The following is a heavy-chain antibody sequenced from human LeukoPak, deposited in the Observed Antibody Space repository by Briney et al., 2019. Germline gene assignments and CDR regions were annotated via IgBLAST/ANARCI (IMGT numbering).Heavy chain of an antibody. CDR2: ISPDGGKI. V-gene: IGHV3-7*01. Sequence: GGSLRLSCAASAFSFSSYWMDWVREAPGKGVEWVANISPDGGKINNVHSVRGRFTISRDNAKNSLYLQMDSLRAEETDVYYCGKNRGLQQFYYLGQGILVTVSS. CDR1: AFSFSSYW. CDR3: GKNRGLQQFYY. J-gene: IGHJ4*02. D-gene: IGHD2-21*01.